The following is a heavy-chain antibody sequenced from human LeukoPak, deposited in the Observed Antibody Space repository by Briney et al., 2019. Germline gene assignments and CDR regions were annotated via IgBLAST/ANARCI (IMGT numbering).Heavy chain of an antibody. CDR1: GFTFSTYA. CDR2: ISGSGDST. J-gene: IGHJ4*02. Sequence: GGSLRLSCAASGFTFSTYAVNWVRQAPGKGLEWVSTISGSGDSTYYADSVKGRFTISRDNSKDTLYLQMSSVRVDDTAVDYXXXXXXXXXXXRGFYWGYYFDSWGQGILVTVST. V-gene: IGHV3-23*01. CDR3: XXXXXXXXXXRGFYWGYYFDS. D-gene: IGHD3-22*01.